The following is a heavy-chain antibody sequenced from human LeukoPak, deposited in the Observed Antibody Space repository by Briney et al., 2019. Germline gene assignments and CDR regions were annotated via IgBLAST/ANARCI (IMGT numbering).Heavy chain of an antibody. D-gene: IGHD3-16*01. CDR2: IYYSGST. J-gene: IGHJ4*02. V-gene: IGHV4-59*11. CDR3: ARGLGGVGAIDY. Sequence: PSESLSLTCTVSGGSISSHYWSWIRQPPGKGLEWIGYIYYSGSTNYNPSLKSRVTISVDTSKNQFSLKLSSVTAADTAVYYCARGLGGVGAIDYWGQGTLVTVSS. CDR1: GGSISSHY.